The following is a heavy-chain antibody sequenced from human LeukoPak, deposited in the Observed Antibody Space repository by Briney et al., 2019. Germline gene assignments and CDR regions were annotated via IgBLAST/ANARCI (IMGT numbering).Heavy chain of an antibody. CDR2: IYSGGST. CDR3: AKTGATYYYYMDV. J-gene: IGHJ6*03. V-gene: IGHV3-53*01. CDR1: GFTVSSNY. D-gene: IGHD1-26*01. Sequence: GGSLRLSCAASGFTVSSNYMSWVRQAPGKGLEWVSVIYSGGSTYYADSVKGRFTISRDNSKNTLYLQMNSLRAEDTAVYCCAKTGATYYYYMDVWGKGTTVTVSS.